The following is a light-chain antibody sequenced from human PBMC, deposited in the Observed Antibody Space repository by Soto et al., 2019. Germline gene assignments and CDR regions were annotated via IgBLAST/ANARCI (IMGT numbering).Light chain of an antibody. J-gene: IGKJ5*01. CDR1: QSVSSN. CDR2: GAS. Sequence: EIVMTQSPATLSVSPGERSTLSCRASQSVSSNLAWYQQKPGQAPRLLIYGASTRATGIPARFSGSGSGTEFTLTISRLEPGDFAVYYCQHFGGTTFTFGQGTRREI. V-gene: IGKV3-15*01. CDR3: QHFGGTTFT.